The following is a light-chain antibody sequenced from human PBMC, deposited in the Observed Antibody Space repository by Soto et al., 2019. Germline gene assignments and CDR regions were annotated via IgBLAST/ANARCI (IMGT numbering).Light chain of an antibody. CDR3: QQRRNWPLT. Sequence: EIVLTQSPATLSFSPGERVTLSCRASQSVSSNLAWYQQKPGQAPRLLIYGASNRATGIPARFSGSGSGTDFTLTISSLEPEDFAVYYCQQRRNWPLTFGGGTKVEIK. CDR2: GAS. CDR1: QSVSSN. V-gene: IGKV3-11*01. J-gene: IGKJ4*01.